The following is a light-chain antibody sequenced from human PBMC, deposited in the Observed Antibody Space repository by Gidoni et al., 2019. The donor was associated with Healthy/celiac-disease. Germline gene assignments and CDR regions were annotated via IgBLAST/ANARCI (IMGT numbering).Light chain of an antibody. Sequence: DIQMTQSPSSLSASVGDRVTITCRASPSISSYVNWYQQKPGKAPKLLIYAASSLQSGFPSRFSVSGSGPDFTLTISSLQPESFATYYCQQSYSTLCTFGQGTKVEIK. CDR1: PSISSY. J-gene: IGKJ1*01. CDR3: QQSYSTLCT. CDR2: AAS. V-gene: IGKV1-39*01.